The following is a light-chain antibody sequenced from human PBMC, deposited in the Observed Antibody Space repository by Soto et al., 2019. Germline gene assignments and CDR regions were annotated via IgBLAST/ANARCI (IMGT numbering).Light chain of an antibody. J-gene: IGLJ2*01. Sequence: QPVLTQPPSVSGALGQRVAISCTGTSSNIGDGYDVYWYQQIAGTAPKLLIFGNTNRPSGVPDRFSGSKSGASASLDITGLQADDEADYYCQSYDKNLGGKVVFGGGTQLT. CDR3: QSYDKNLGGKVV. CDR1: SSNIGDGYD. CDR2: GNT. V-gene: IGLV1-40*01.